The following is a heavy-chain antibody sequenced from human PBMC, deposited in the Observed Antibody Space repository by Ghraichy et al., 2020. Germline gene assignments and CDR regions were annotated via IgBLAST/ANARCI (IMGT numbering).Heavy chain of an antibody. Sequence: GGSLRLSCAASGFTFSSYGMHWVRQAPGKGLEWVAVIWYDGSDKYYADSVKGRFTISRDNSKNTLYLQMNSLRADDTAVYFCARDLAYCSSTSCLGVGYWGQGTLVTVSS. CDR2: IWYDGSDK. D-gene: IGHD2-2*01. CDR3: ARDLAYCSSTSCLGVGY. CDR1: GFTFSSYG. J-gene: IGHJ4*02. V-gene: IGHV3-33*01.